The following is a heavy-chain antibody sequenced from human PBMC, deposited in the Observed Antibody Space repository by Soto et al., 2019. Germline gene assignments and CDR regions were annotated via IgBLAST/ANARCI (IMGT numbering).Heavy chain of an antibody. Sequence: SVKVSCKASGDTFSSYAISWVRQAPGQGLEWMGGIIPIFGTANYAQKFQGRVTITADESTSTAYMGLSSLRSEDTAVYYCATRSSSYYYYGMDVWGQGTTVTVSS. V-gene: IGHV1-69*13. J-gene: IGHJ6*02. CDR3: ATRSSSYYYYGMDV. D-gene: IGHD6-6*01. CDR2: IIPIFGTA. CDR1: GDTFSSYA.